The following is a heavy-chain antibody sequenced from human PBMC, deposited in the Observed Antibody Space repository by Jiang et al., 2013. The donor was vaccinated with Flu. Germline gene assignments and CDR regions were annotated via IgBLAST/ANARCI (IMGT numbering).Heavy chain of an antibody. D-gene: IGHD6-13*01. V-gene: IGHV4-59*01. CDR2: IYYSGST. J-gene: IGHJ6*02. Sequence: SSYYWSWIRQPPGKGLEWIGYIYYSGSTNYNPSLKSRVTISVDTSKNQFSLKLSSVTAADTAVYYCATSEGAAGTSIAVTGDYYYGMDVWGQGTTVTVSS. CDR1: SSYY. CDR3: ATSEGAAGTSIAVTGDYYYGMDV.